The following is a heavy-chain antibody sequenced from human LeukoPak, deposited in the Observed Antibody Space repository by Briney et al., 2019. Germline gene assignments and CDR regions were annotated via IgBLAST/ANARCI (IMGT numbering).Heavy chain of an antibody. Sequence: ASVKVSCKASGYTFTSYGISWVRQAPGQGLEWMGWISAYNGNTNYAQKLQGRVTMTTDTSTSTAYMELRSLRSDDTAVYYCARGGPAARLITFGGVTDYWGQGTLVTVSS. CDR1: GYTFTSYG. CDR2: ISAYNGNT. V-gene: IGHV1-18*01. D-gene: IGHD3-16*01. J-gene: IGHJ4*02. CDR3: ARGGPAARLITFGGVTDY.